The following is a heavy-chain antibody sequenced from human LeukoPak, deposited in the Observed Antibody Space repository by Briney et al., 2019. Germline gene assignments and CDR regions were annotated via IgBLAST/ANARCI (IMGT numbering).Heavy chain of an antibody. Sequence: GASVKVSCKASGGTFSSYAISWVRQAPGQGLEWMGGIIPIFGTANYAQKFQGRVTITADKSTSTAYMELRSLRSDDTAVYYCARGGYYDFWSGYPSAIDYWGQGTLVTVSS. J-gene: IGHJ4*02. CDR1: GGTFSSYA. CDR2: IIPIFGTA. D-gene: IGHD3-3*01. CDR3: ARGGYYDFWSGYPSAIDY. V-gene: IGHV1-69*06.